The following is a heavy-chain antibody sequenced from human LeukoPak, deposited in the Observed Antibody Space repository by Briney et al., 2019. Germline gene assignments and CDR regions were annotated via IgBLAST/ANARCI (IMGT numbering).Heavy chain of an antibody. Sequence: PGGSLRLSCAASGFTVSNNSMSWVRQAPGKGLEWVAVIWYDGSNKYYADSVKGRFTISRDNSKNTLYLQTNSLRAEDTAVYYCAIGDLWGQGTLVTVSS. J-gene: IGHJ5*02. CDR3: AIGDL. V-gene: IGHV3-33*08. CDR1: GFTVSNNS. CDR2: IWYDGSNK.